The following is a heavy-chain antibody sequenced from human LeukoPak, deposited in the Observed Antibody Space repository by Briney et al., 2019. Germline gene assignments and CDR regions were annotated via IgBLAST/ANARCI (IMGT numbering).Heavy chain of an antibody. CDR1: GYTFSDYF. Sequence: ASVKVSCEASGYTFSDYFVHWVRQAPGQGLQWMGWVNPNGGGTNDAREFQGRFTMTRDTSISAAYMELSNLSSDDTAVYYCARGGSRTMFGLPSGDDAFDVWGQGTWVTVSS. CDR3: ARGGSRTMFGLPSGDDAFDV. D-gene: IGHD3-3*01. CDR2: VNPNGGGT. V-gene: IGHV1-2*02. J-gene: IGHJ3*01.